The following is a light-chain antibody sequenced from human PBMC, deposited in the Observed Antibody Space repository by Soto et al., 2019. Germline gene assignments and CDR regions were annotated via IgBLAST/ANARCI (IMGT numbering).Light chain of an antibody. CDR1: QSVSSSY. V-gene: IGKV3-20*01. J-gene: IGKJ4*01. CDR2: GAS. CDR3: QQYSSAPT. Sequence: EIVLTQSPCTLSLSPGERATLSCRASQSVSSSYLAWYQQKPGQAPRLLIYGASSRAPGIPDRFSGSGSGTDFTLTISRLEPEDVAVYYCQQYSSAPTFGGGTKVEIK.